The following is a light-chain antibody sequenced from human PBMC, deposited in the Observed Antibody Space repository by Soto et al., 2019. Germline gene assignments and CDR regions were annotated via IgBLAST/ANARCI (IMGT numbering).Light chain of an antibody. CDR1: HSVSSY. CDR2: DAY. Sequence: EIVLTQSPATLCLSPGEIATLSCRASHSVSSYLAWYQQKPGQAPRLIIYDAYNRATGIPATFSGSGSGTDFTLTISSLEPEDFAVYYCQQSSNWPPITCGQGTRLEIK. CDR3: QQSSNWPPIT. J-gene: IGKJ5*01. V-gene: IGKV3-11*01.